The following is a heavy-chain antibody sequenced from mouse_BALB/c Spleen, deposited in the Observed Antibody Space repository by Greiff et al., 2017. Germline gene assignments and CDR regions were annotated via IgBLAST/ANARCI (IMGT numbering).Heavy chain of an antibody. CDR1: GFTFSTYA. Sequence: EVQLVESGGGLVKPGGSLKLSCAASGFTFSTYAMSWVRQTPEKRLEWVASISSGGSTYYPDSVKGRFTISKDNARNILNLQMSRLRSEDTAMYYCARGIYDNDWYFDVWGAGTTVTVSS. D-gene: IGHD2-4*01. CDR2: ISSGGST. J-gene: IGHJ1*01. V-gene: IGHV5-6-5*01. CDR3: ARGIYDNDWYFDV.